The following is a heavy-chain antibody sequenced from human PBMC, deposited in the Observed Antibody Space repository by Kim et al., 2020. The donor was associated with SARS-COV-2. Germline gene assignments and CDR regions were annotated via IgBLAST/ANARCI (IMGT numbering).Heavy chain of an antibody. D-gene: IGHD1-26*01. CDR3: VKGTGFILPSDSTYNLDV. J-gene: IGHJ6*03. V-gene: IGHV3-23*03. CDR2: FYGGADAT. CDR1: GFTFWGYT. Sequence: GGSLRLSCAASGFTFWGYTMNWVRQAPGKGLEWVSLFYGGADATRYADSVKGRFTISRDNSKSTLYLQMTTLRVEDTAVYYCVKGTGFILPSDSTYNLDVWGKGTTVIVS.